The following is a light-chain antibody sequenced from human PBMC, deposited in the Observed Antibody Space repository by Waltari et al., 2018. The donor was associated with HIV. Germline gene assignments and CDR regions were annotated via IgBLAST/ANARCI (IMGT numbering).Light chain of an antibody. CDR2: ENI. V-gene: IGLV1-40*01. CDR1: NPNIGAAYD. CDR3: QSYDNTLTGSVV. Sequence: QSILTQPPSVSGAPGQRVTISCNGGNPNIGAAYDVHWYQHLPGTAPILLIYENIKRPSGVPERFSGSKSGTSASLAITGLQTEDEATYYCQSYDNTLTGSVVFGGGTQLTVL. J-gene: IGLJ2*01.